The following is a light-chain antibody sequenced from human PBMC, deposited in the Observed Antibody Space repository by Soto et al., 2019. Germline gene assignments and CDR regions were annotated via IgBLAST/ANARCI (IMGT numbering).Light chain of an antibody. Sequence: QSALTQPPSASGSPGQSVTISCTGTSSDIGGYNYDSWYQQHPGKAPKLMIYEVNKRPSDVPDRFSGSKSGNTASLTVSGLHTDDEADYYCISYSFSTAVVIGGGTKLTVL. J-gene: IGLJ2*01. CDR3: ISYSFSTAVV. CDR2: EVN. V-gene: IGLV2-8*01. CDR1: SSDIGGYNY.